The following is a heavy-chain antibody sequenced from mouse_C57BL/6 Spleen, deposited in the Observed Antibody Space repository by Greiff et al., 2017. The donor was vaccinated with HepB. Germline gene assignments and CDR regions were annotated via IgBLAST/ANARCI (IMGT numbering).Heavy chain of an antibody. CDR3: ARDTIYDGYYVAMDY. D-gene: IGHD2-3*01. J-gene: IGHJ4*01. CDR2: ISYDGSN. V-gene: IGHV3-6*01. Sequence: DVKLQESGPGLVKPSQSLSLTCSVTGYSITSGYYWNWIRQFPGNKLEWMGYISYDGSNNYNPSLKNRISITRDTSKNQFFLKLNSVTTEDTATYYCARDTIYDGYYVAMDYWGQGTSVTVSS. CDR1: GYSITSGYY.